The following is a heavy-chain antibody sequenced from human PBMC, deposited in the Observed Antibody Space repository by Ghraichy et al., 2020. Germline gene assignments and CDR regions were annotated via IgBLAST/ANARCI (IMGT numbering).Heavy chain of an antibody. D-gene: IGHD2-2*01. CDR2: INSGGTT. J-gene: IGHJ4*02. V-gene: IGHV4-61*02. CDR3: ARGPAHCSSSFCYLDH. Sequence: SETLSLTCTVSGGPVSADTVSTANFYWTWVRQSAGKGLEWIGRINSGGTTSSNPSLKSRVTISVDPSKKQFSLKLTSVTAADTAVYYCARGPAHCSSSFCYLDHWGQGTLVTVSS. CDR1: GGPVSADTVSTANFY.